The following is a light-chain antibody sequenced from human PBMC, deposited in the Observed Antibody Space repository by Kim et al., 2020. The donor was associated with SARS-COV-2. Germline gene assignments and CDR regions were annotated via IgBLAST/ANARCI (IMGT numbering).Light chain of an antibody. CDR1: ESISSR. V-gene: IGKV1-5*01. CDR3: QQYNPCPFT. CDR2: DAF. J-gene: IGKJ2*01. Sequence: SVGDRVTITCLATESISSRLAWYEQNPDKDPKLLIYDAFNLECGLPSRFSGCVSGTDFTHTITSLQPDVFATYYCQQYNPCPFTFGQGSMLDI.